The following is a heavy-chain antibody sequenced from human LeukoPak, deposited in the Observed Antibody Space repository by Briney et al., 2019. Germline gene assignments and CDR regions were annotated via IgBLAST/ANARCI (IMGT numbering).Heavy chain of an antibody. V-gene: IGHV3-66*01. D-gene: IGHD4-17*01. CDR1: GFTVSTNY. CDR3: ARGGDYVVAGYY. J-gene: IGHJ4*02. Sequence: PGGSLRLSCAASGFTVSTNYMSWVRQAPGKGLEWDSVVYRGGSTDYADSVNGRFTISRDNSKNMLFLQMNSLRAEDTAVYYCARGGDYVVAGYYWGQGTLVTVSS. CDR2: VYRGGST.